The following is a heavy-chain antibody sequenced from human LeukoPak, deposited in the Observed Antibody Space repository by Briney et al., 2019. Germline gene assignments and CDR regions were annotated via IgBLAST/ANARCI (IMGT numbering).Heavy chain of an antibody. CDR3: ARDRSGWDFDY. V-gene: IGHV3-23*01. J-gene: IGHJ4*02. CDR2: ISGSGGST. Sequence: GGSLRLSCTASGFTFSSYAMSWVRQAPGKGLEWVSAISGSGGSTYYADSVKGRFTISRDNSKNTLYLQMNSLRAEDTAVYYCARDRSGWDFDYWGQGTLVTVSS. D-gene: IGHD6-19*01. CDR1: GFTFSSYA.